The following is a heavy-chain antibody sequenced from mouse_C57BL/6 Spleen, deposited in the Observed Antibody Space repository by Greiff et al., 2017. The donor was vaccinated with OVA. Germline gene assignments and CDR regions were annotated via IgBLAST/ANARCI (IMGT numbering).Heavy chain of an antibody. V-gene: IGHV1-50*01. CDR2: IDPSDSYT. Sequence: QVQLQQPGAELVKPGASVKLSCKASGYTFTSYWMQWVKQRPGQGLEWIGEIDPSDSYTNYNQKFKGKATLTVDTSSSTAYMQLSSLTSEDSAVYYCARLFITTVEAFYYYAMDYWGQGTSVTVSS. J-gene: IGHJ4*01. CDR1: GYTFTSYW. D-gene: IGHD1-1*01. CDR3: ARLFITTVEAFYYYAMDY.